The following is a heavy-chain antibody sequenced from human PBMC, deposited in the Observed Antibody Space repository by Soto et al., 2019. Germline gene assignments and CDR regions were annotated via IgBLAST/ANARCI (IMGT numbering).Heavy chain of an antibody. CDR1: GYSFTSYW. CDR3: ARHLRRRYYYDSSGFPSAFDY. V-gene: IGHV5-51*01. J-gene: IGHJ4*02. CDR2: IYPGDSDT. Sequence: PGESLKISCKGSGYSFTSYWIGWVRQMPGKGLEWMGIIYPGDSDTRYSPSFQGQVTISADKSISTAYLQWSSLKASDTAMYYCARHLRRRYYYDSSGFPSAFDYWGQGTLVTVSS. D-gene: IGHD3-22*01.